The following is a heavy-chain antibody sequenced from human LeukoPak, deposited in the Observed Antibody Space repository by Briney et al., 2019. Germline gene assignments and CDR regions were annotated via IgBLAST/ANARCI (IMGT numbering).Heavy chain of an antibody. J-gene: IGHJ6*02. D-gene: IGHD1-7*01. V-gene: IGHV4-34*01. CDR2: INHSGST. CDR1: GGSFSGYY. CDR3: AAGTTYYYYYGMDV. Sequence: SSETLSLTCAVYGGSFSGYYWSWIRQPPGKGLEWIGGINHSGSTNYNPSLKSRVTISVDTSKNQFSLKLSSVTAADTAVYYCAAGTTYYYYYGMDVWGQGTTVTVSS.